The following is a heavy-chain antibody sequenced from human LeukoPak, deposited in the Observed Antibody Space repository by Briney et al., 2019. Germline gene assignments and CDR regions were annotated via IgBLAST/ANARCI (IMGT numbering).Heavy chain of an antibody. J-gene: IGHJ4*02. V-gene: IGHV4-38-2*02. CDR2: IYHSGST. D-gene: IGHD3-10*01. CDR1: GYSISSGYY. CDR3: ARYGSGSYPFDY. Sequence: SETLSLTCTVSGYSISSGYYWGWIRQPPGKGLEWIGSIYHSGSTYYNPSLKSRVTISVDTSKNQFSLKLSSVTAADTAVYYCARYGSGSYPFDYWGQGTLVTVSS.